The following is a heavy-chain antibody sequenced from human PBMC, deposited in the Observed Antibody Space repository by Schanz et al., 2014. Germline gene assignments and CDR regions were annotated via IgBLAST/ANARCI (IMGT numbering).Heavy chain of an antibody. CDR1: GYSFTTYG. CDR3: ARETTIITGGAFDV. Sequence: QVQLVQSAPEVKKPGASVKVSCKASGYSFTTYGLNWVRQAPGQGPEWMGWISAFDDKTDYAQNFQGRLIMTTDTSTTSVYMELRGLMSDDTAVYSCARETTIITGGAFDVWGQGTMVTVSS. V-gene: IGHV1-18*01. J-gene: IGHJ3*01. D-gene: IGHD3-9*01. CDR2: ISAFDDKT.